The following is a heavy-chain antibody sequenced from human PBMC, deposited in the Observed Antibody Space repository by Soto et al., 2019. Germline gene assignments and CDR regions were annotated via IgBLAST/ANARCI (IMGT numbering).Heavy chain of an antibody. CDR3: VRLAYCGGDCHPGNY. Sequence: QVQLVQSGAEVKKPGSSVKVSCKASGGTFSSYAISWVRQAPGQGLEWMGGIIPIFGTANYAQKFQGRVTITADKSTSTDYMELSSLRSEDTAVYYCVRLAYCGGDCHPGNYWGQGTLVTVSS. V-gene: IGHV1-69*06. CDR1: GGTFSSYA. J-gene: IGHJ4*02. CDR2: IIPIFGTA. D-gene: IGHD2-21*02.